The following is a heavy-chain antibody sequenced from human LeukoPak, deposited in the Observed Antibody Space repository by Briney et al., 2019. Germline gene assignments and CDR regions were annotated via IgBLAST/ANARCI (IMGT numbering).Heavy chain of an antibody. CDR1: GGSVSSGSNY. CDR3: ARDGAYDESIDYFDF. D-gene: IGHD2-21*01. J-gene: IGHJ4*02. CDR2: IYYSGST. Sequence: SETLSLTCTVSGGSVSSGSNYWSWIRQPRGNRLEWIGYIYYSGSTNYNPSLKSRVTMSVDTSKNQFSLRLSSVTAADTVVYYCARDGAYDESIDYFDFWGQGTLVTVSS. V-gene: IGHV4-61*01.